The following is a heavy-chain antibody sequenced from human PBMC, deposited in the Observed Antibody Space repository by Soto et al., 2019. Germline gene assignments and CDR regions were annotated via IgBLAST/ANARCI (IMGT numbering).Heavy chain of an antibody. D-gene: IGHD3-3*01. V-gene: IGHV4-59*01. CDR1: GGSISSYY. CDR2: IYYGGST. CDR3: ARSRILRFLEWSTYYFDY. Sequence: SETLSLTCTVSGGSISSYYWSWIRQPPGKGLEWIGYIYYGGSTNYNPSLKSRVTISVDTSKNQFSLKPSSVTAADTAVYYCARSRILRFLEWSTYYFDYWGQGTLVTVSS. J-gene: IGHJ4*02.